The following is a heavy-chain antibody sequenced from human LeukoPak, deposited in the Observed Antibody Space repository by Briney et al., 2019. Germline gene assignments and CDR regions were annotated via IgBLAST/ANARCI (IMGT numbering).Heavy chain of an antibody. V-gene: IGHV3-74*01. CDR3: TRDGDAYSFDY. D-gene: IGHD5-24*01. Sequence: GGSLRLSCAASGFTFSNYWMHWVRQAPGKGLEWVSRIKGDGSHTIYADSVKGRSTISRDNAKNTVYLQMNSLRAEDTAVYYCTRDGDAYSFDYWGQGTLVTVSS. J-gene: IGHJ4*02. CDR1: GFTFSNYW. CDR2: IKGDGSHT.